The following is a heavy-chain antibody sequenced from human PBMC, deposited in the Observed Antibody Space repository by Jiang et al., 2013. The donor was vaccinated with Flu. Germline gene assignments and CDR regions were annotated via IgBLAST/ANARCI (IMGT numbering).Heavy chain of an antibody. CDR1: GYSISSGYY. J-gene: IGHJ5*02. CDR2: IYHSGST. Sequence: LLKPSETLSLTCAVSGYSISSGYYWGWIRQPPGKGLEWIGSIYHSGSTYYNPSLKSRVTISVDTSKNQFSLKLSSVTAADTAVYYCARGRPDPVVPAAMYNWFDPWGQGTLVTVSS. D-gene: IGHD2-2*01. V-gene: IGHV4-38-2*01. CDR3: ARGRPDPVVPAAMYNWFDP.